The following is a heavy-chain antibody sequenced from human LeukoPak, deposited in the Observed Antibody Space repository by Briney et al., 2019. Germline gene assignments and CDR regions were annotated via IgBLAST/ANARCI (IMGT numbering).Heavy chain of an antibody. CDR1: GGSISSYY. CDR2: IYYSGST. V-gene: IGHV4-59*01. Sequence: PSETLSLTCTVSGGSISSYYWSWIRQPPGKGLEWIGYIYYSGSTNYNPSLKSRVTISVDTSKNQFSLKLSSVTAADTAVYYCARDDGYYYDSSGYYSFWGQGTLVTVSS. CDR3: ARDDGYYYDSSGYYSF. D-gene: IGHD3-22*01. J-gene: IGHJ4*02.